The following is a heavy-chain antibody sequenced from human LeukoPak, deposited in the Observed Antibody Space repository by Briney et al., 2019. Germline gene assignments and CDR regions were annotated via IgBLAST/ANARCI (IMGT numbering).Heavy chain of an antibody. D-gene: IGHD5-24*01. CDR1: GFIFGDYA. V-gene: IGHV3-49*04. J-gene: IGHJ4*02. CDR2: TRSKAYGGAS. CDR3: TRGMRIGYNYLNYFDY. Sequence: GRSLRLSCITSGFIFGDYAINWVRHAPGEGLQWVGCTRSKAYGGASLYAAAVRGRFTISRDDSTSIAYLQMDSLKTEDTAIYYCTRGMRIGYNYLNYFDYWGQGSLVTVSS.